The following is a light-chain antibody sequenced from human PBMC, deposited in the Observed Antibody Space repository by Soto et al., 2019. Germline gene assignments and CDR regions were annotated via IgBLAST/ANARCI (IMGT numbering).Light chain of an antibody. CDR1: SSDVGSYNL. CDR3: CSYAGSSKV. Sequence: QSVLTQPASVSGSPGQSITIPCTGTSSDVGSYNLVSWYQQHPGKAPKLMIYEGSKRPSGVSNRFSGSKSGNTASLTISGLQAEDEADYYCCSYAGSSKVFGTGTKLTVL. V-gene: IGLV2-23*01. CDR2: EGS. J-gene: IGLJ1*01.